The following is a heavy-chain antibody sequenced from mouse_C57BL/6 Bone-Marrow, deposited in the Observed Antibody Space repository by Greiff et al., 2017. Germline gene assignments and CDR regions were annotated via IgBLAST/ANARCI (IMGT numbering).Heavy chain of an antibody. J-gene: IGHJ1*03. CDR2: VYPYNGGT. D-gene: IGHD1-1*01. Sequence: EVQLQQSGPVLVKPGPSVKISCKASGFTFTDYYMHWVKQSPGKSLEWIGLVYPYNGGTSYNQKFKGKATLTVDTSSSTAYMELNSLTSEDSAVYYCARGGYYVSSFYWYFDVWGTGTTVTVSS. CDR3: ARGGYYVSSFYWYFDV. V-gene: IGHV1-36*01. CDR1: GFTFTDYY.